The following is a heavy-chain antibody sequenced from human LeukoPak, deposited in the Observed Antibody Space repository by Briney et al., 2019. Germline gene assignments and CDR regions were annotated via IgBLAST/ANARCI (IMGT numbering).Heavy chain of an antibody. D-gene: IGHD5-12*01. J-gene: IGHJ6*02. Sequence: ASVKVSCKASGYSFTGYYMHWVRQAPAQGMEWLVRTNPNSSATKYAQKFQGRVTMTRDTSTRSAYMELRSLRSEDTAVYYCTRDGVASGMDVWGRGTTVTVSS. CDR2: TNPNSSAT. CDR3: TRDGVASGMDV. V-gene: IGHV1-2*02. CDR1: GYSFTGYY.